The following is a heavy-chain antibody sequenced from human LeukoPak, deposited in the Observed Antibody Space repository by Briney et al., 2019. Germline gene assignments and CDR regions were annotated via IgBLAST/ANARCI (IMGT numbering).Heavy chain of an antibody. CDR1: GYTFTSFV. D-gene: IGHD3-3*01. J-gene: IGHJ6*02. Sequence: ASVKVSCKASGYTFTSFVISWVRQAPGQGLEWMGWISAYNGNTNYAQKLQGRVTMTTDTSTSTAYMELRSLRSDDTAVYYCAREEEWVPNYYYYGMDVWGQGTTVTVSS. CDR3: AREEEWVPNYYYYGMDV. CDR2: ISAYNGNT. V-gene: IGHV1-18*01.